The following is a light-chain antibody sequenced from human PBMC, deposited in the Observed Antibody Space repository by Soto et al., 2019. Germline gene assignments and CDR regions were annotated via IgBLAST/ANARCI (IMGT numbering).Light chain of an antibody. V-gene: IGKV1-5*03. CDR3: QQYNRYPLT. J-gene: IGKJ4*01. CDR1: QSISRW. CDR2: QAS. Sequence: DIQMTQSPSTMSASVGYRVTITCRASQSISRWLAWHQQKPGKAPKVLIYQASSLESGVPSRFSGSGSGTEFTLTISSLQPEDFATYYCQQYNRYPLTFGGGTKVEIK.